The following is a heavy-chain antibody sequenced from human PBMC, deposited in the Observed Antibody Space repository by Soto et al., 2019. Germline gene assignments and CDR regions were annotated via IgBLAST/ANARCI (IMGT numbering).Heavy chain of an antibody. V-gene: IGHV3-43*01. D-gene: IGHD2-15*01. CDR3: AKESGHCSGSSCYTRYFDY. Sequence: EVQLVESGGVVVQPGGSLRLSCAASGFTFDDYTMHWVRQAPGKGLEWVSLISWDGGSTYYADSVKGRFTISRDNSKNSLYLQMNSLRTEDTALYYCAKESGHCSGSSCYTRYFDYWGQGTLVTVSS. CDR1: GFTFDDYT. J-gene: IGHJ4*02. CDR2: ISWDGGST.